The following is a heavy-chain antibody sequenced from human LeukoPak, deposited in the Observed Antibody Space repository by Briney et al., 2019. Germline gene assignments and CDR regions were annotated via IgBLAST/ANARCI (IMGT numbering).Heavy chain of an antibody. CDR2: ISSNGGST. Sequence: GGSLRLSCSASGFTFSSYAMHWVRQTPGKGLEYVSAISSNGGSTYYADSVKGRFTISRDNSKNTLYLQMSSLRAEDTAVYYCVKDTVAGTPTYYFDYWGQGTLVTVSS. V-gene: IGHV3-64D*06. D-gene: IGHD6-19*01. CDR3: VKDTVAGTPTYYFDY. CDR1: GFTFSSYA. J-gene: IGHJ4*02.